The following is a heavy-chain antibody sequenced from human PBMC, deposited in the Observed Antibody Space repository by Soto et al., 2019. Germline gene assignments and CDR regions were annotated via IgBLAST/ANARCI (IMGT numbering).Heavy chain of an antibody. V-gene: IGHV1-69*01. D-gene: IGHD3-16*01. Sequence: QVQVVQSGAEVKKPGSSMKVSCKVSGGIFTNNAISWVRQAPGQGLEWLGGVIPLFDTAYYAQISRGRLRISADGATTTAYMELSGLTSADTAVYFCATGGHNDGYNFYHGMDVWGQGTTVTVS. CDR2: VIPLFDTA. J-gene: IGHJ6*02. CDR3: ATGGHNDGYNFYHGMDV. CDR1: GGIFTNNA.